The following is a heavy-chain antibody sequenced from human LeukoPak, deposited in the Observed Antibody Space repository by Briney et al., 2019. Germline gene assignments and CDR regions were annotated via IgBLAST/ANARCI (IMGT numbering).Heavy chain of an antibody. J-gene: IGHJ3*02. CDR1: GFTFSSYG. CDR2: ISSGGDSI. Sequence: GRSLRLSCAASGFTFSSYGMHWVRQAPGKGLDWVSIISSGGDSIYYADSVKGRFTTSRDNSKKTLYLQMNSLRAEDTALYYCANDLVGTGAFDIWGRGTMVTVSS. V-gene: IGHV3-23*01. D-gene: IGHD2-21*02. CDR3: ANDLVGTGAFDI.